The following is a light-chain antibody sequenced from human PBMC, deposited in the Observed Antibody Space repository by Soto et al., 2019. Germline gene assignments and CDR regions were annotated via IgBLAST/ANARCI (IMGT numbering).Light chain of an antibody. Sequence: DIQMTQSPSHLSASVGDRVTITCRASQSISSWLAWHQQKPGKAPRLLIYKASNLESGVPSRFSGSGSGTEFTLTITSLQPDDSATYYCQQYNDNWTFGQGTKVEIK. J-gene: IGKJ1*01. CDR2: KAS. V-gene: IGKV1-5*03. CDR1: QSISSW. CDR3: QQYNDNWT.